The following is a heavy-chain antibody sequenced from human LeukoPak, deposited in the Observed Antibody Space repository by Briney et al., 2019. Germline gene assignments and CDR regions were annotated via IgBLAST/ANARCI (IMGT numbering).Heavy chain of an antibody. CDR2: ISYDGSNK. J-gene: IGHJ4*02. CDR1: GFTFSTYA. CDR3: ARTTTPHYYGSGSYSLGY. D-gene: IGHD3-10*01. Sequence: GGSVRLSCAASGFTFSTYAMHWVRQGPGKGLEWVAVISYDGSNKYYADSVKGRFTISRDNSKNTLYLQMSSLSAEDTAVYYCARTTTPHYYGSGSYSLGYWGQGPLVIVPS. V-gene: IGHV3-30-3*01.